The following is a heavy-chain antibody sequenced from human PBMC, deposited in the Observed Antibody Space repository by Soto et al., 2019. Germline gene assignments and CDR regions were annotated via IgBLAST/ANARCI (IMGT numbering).Heavy chain of an antibody. J-gene: IGHJ6*02. CDR2: IIHSCGTA. CDR1: GDTFINYA. CDR3: ARGRGYSYDYGLDV. Sequence: QVQLVQSGAEVTKPGSSVKVSCTASGDTFINYAISWVRQAPGQGLEWMGGIIHSCGTANYAQKFQGRVTISADESTSTAYMELSSLRSEDTAVYYCARGRGYSYDYGLDVRGQGTTVTVSS. V-gene: IGHV1-69*12. D-gene: IGHD5-18*01.